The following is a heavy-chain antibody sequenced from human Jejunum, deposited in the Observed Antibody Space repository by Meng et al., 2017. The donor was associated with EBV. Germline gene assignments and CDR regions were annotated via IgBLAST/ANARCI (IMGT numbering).Heavy chain of an antibody. D-gene: IGHD3-16*01. CDR3: AREGLVGDLRYFDL. J-gene: IGHJ2*01. CDR1: AYTFAGYY. Sequence: QVQWVQSGAEVEKPGASVKVSCKASAYTFAGYYMHWVRQAPGQGLEWMGRINPNSGGANYAQKFQGRVTMTRDTSISTAYMELSRLRSDDTAVYYCAREGLVGDLRYFDLWGRGTLVTVSS. CDR2: INPNSGGA. V-gene: IGHV1-2*06.